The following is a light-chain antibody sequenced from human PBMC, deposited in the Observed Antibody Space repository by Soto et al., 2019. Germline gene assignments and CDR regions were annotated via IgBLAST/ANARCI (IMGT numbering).Light chain of an antibody. Sequence: EIVLTQSPGTLSLSPGDRATLTCRASQSLTTNYLAWYQQRPGQAPRLLISGASTRATGIPDRFSGSGSGTDFTLTISRLEPEDFAVYYCQQYDSSPYTLGQGTKVDIK. J-gene: IGKJ2*01. CDR2: GAS. CDR1: QSLTTNY. CDR3: QQYDSSPYT. V-gene: IGKV3-20*01.